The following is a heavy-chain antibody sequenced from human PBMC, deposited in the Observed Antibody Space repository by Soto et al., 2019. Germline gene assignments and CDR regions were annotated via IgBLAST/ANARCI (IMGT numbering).Heavy chain of an antibody. CDR2: IYPDDSDS. D-gene: IGHD2-2*01. V-gene: IGHV5-51*01. J-gene: IGHJ6*02. CDR3: ARGTRSPHCTTTSCYLREGYYYGMDV. Sequence: PGESLKISCKGSGYKFTTYWIGWVRQMPGKGLEWMAIIYPDDSDSRYSPSFQGQVTISADKSISTAYLQWSSLKASDTAIYYCARGTRSPHCTTTSCYLREGYYYGMDVWGQGTTVTVSS. CDR1: GYKFTTYW.